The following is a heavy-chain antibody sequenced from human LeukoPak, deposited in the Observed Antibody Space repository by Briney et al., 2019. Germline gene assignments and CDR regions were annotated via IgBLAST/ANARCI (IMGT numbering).Heavy chain of an antibody. CDR3: ARDLGTVGYCSSTSCYGDYCYYGMDV. Sequence: GASVKVSCKASGYTFTGYYMHWVRQAPGQGLEWMGWINPNSGGTNYAQKFQGRVTMTRDTSISTAYMELSRLRSDDTAVYYCARDLGTVGYCSSTSCYGDYCYYGMDVWGQGTTVTVSS. D-gene: IGHD2-2*01. CDR1: GYTFTGYY. J-gene: IGHJ6*02. CDR2: INPNSGGT. V-gene: IGHV1-2*02.